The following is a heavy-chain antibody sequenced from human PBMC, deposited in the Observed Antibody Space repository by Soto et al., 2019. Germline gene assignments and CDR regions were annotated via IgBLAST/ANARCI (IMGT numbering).Heavy chain of an antibody. J-gene: IGHJ4*02. D-gene: IGHD3-3*01. CDR2: INHSGST. Sequence: PSETLSLTCTVSGGSVSNYYWSWIRQPPGKGLEWIGEINHSGSTNYNPSLKSRVTISVDTSKNQFSLKLSSVTAADTAVYYCARAYGFWSGRLLFYFDYWGQGTLVTVSS. V-gene: IGHV4-34*01. CDR1: GGSVSNYY. CDR3: ARAYGFWSGRLLFYFDY.